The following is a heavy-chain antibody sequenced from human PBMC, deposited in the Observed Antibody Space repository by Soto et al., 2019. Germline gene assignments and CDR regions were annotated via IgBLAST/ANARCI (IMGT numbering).Heavy chain of an antibody. CDR2: VYYSGST. CDR3: ARLKRGTPDY. D-gene: IGHD1-7*01. Sequence: SETLSLTWTVSGGSISSSSYYWGWIRQPPGKGLEWIGKVYYSGSTYYNPSLKSRVTISFDTSKNQFSLKLSFVTAADTAVYYCARLKRGTPDYWGQGTLVTVSS. J-gene: IGHJ4*02. V-gene: IGHV4-39*01. CDR1: GGSISSSSYY.